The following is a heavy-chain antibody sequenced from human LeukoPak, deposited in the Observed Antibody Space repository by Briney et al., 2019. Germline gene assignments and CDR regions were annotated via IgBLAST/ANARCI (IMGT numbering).Heavy chain of an antibody. D-gene: IGHD3-10*01. Sequence: ASETLPLTCTVSGVSVSSGSYYWSWIRQPPGKGLEWIGYIYYSGSTNYNPSLKSRVTISVDTSKNQFSLKLSSVTAADTAVYYCARVAMVRGVIASDYWGQGTLVTVSS. CDR1: GVSVSSGSYY. CDR3: ARVAMVRGVIASDY. CDR2: IYYSGST. V-gene: IGHV4-61*01. J-gene: IGHJ4*02.